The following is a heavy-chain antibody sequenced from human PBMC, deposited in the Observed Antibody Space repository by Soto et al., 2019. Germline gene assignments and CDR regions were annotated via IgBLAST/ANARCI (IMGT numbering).Heavy chain of an antibody. CDR2: IGTAGDT. CDR1: GFTFSSYD. D-gene: IGHD3-22*01. V-gene: IGHV3-13*01. J-gene: IGHJ4*02. CDR3: AKALVPDNYYDSSGPRSYFDY. Sequence: PGGSLRLSCAASGFTFSSYDMHWVRQATGKGLEWVSAIGTAGDTYYPGSVKGRFTISRANSQNTLYLQMNSLRAEDTAVYYCAKALVPDNYYDSSGPRSYFDYWGQGTLVTVSS.